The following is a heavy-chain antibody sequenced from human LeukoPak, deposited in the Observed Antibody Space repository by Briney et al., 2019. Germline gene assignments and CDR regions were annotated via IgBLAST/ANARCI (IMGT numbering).Heavy chain of an antibody. CDR3: ATLGYCSGGSCYSVFDY. CDR2: FDPEDGET. Sequence: GASVKVPCKVSGYTLTELSMHWVRQAPGKGLEWMGGFDPEDGETIYAQKFQGRVTMTEDTSTDTAYMELSSLRSEDTAVYYCATLGYCSGGSCYSVFDYWGQGTLVTVSS. J-gene: IGHJ4*02. V-gene: IGHV1-24*01. CDR1: GYTLTELS. D-gene: IGHD2-15*01.